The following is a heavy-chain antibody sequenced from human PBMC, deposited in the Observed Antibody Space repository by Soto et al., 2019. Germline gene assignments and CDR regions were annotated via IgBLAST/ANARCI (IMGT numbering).Heavy chain of an antibody. CDR1: GGSISSYY. J-gene: IGHJ6*03. Sequence: LSLTCTVSGGSISSYYWSWIRQPPGKGLEWIGYIYYSGSTNYNPSLKSRVTISVDTSKNQFSLKLSSVTAADTAVYYCARAGYSSSWYPTYYYYYMDVWGKGTTVTVSS. CDR3: ARAGYSSSWYPTYYYYYMDV. CDR2: IYYSGST. V-gene: IGHV4-59*01. D-gene: IGHD6-13*01.